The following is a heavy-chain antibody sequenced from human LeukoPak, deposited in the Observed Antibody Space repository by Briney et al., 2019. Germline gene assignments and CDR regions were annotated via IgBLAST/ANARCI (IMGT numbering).Heavy chain of an antibody. Sequence: PGGSLRLSCAASGFTFKNYVMSWVRQAPGKGLDWVSTIRGLGDGTYYADSVTGRFTISRDNSKNTLSLQMNSLRPDDTAVYYCAKFSYGDYVAWGQGTLVIVSS. V-gene: IGHV3-23*01. CDR3: AKFSYGDYVA. CDR2: IRGLGDGT. CDR1: GFTFKNYV. D-gene: IGHD4-17*01. J-gene: IGHJ5*02.